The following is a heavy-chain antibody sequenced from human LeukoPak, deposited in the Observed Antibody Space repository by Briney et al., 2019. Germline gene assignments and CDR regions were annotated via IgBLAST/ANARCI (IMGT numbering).Heavy chain of an antibody. J-gene: IGHJ4*02. Sequence: SETLSLTCTVSGGSISTSNYYWGWIRQPPGKGLEWIGRIYTSGSTNYNPSLKSRVTISVDTSKNQFSLKLSSVTAADTAVYYCARQYFLILSLYYFDYWGQGTLVTVSS. CDR2: IYTSGST. D-gene: IGHD3-10*02. CDR1: GGSISTSNYY. CDR3: ARQYFLILSLYYFDY. V-gene: IGHV4-39*07.